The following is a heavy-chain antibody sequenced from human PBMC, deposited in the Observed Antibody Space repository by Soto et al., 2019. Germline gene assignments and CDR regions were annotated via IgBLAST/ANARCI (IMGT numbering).Heavy chain of an antibody. Sequence: NPSETLSLTCIVSGGSISGYYWGWIRQPAGKELEWIGRIYSDGTTNYNPSLKGRGTMSVDTSKKQISLKLTSVTAADTAMYYCARDRGYRSGSFGSWGQGVLVTVSS. CDR2: IYSDGTT. V-gene: IGHV4-4*07. J-gene: IGHJ5*02. CDR3: ARDRGYRSGSFGS. CDR1: GGSISGYY. D-gene: IGHD5-18*01.